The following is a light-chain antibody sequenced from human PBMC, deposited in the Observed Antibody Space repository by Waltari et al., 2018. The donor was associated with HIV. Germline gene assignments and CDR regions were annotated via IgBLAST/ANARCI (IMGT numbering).Light chain of an antibody. Sequence: QSVLTQPPSASGTPGQRVTLSCSGSSSNIGSNTVNWYQQLPGTAPKLLTYSNNERPSGVPDRFSGSKSGTSASLAISGLQSEDEADYDCAAWDDSLKGGVFGGGTKLTVL. V-gene: IGLV1-44*01. CDR1: SSNIGSNT. J-gene: IGLJ2*01. CDR3: AAWDDSLKGGV. CDR2: SNN.